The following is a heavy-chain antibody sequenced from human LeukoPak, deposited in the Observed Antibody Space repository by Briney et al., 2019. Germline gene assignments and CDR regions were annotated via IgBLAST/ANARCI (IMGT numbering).Heavy chain of an antibody. CDR2: IFPGDSDT. Sequence: GESLKISCQASGYSFTSYWIGWVRQMPGKGLEWMGIIFPGDSDTRYSPSFQGLVTVSADKSITTAYLQWSSLKASDTAMYYCVRLALPYRMWEPYDFWGQGTLVTVSS. V-gene: IGHV5-51*01. CDR1: GYSFTSYW. CDR3: VRLALPYRMWEPYDF. J-gene: IGHJ4*02. D-gene: IGHD1-26*01.